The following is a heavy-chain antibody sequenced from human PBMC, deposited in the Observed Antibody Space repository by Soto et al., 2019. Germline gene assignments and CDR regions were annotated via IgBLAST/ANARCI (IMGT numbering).Heavy chain of an antibody. D-gene: IGHD2-2*01. J-gene: IGHJ5*02. CDR3: VRESTPTRWFDP. CDR2: INPCGGST. Sequence: ASVKVSCKASGYTFTSYYIHWVRQAPGQGLEWMGVINPCGGSTSYAQNFQGRVTMTRDTSTSTVYMGLSSLRSEDTAVYYCVRESTPTRWFDPWGQGTLVTVSS. V-gene: IGHV1-46*03. CDR1: GYTFTSYY.